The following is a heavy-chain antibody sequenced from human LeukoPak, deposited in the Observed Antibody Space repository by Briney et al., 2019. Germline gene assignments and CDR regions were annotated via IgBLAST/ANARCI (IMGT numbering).Heavy chain of an antibody. CDR3: TRAGVKDIVATRYYYYYYYMDV. CDR2: IRSKAYGGTT. CDR1: GFTFGDYA. V-gene: IGHV3-49*04. Sequence: PGRSLRLSCTASGFTFGDYAMSWVRQAPGKRLEWVGFIRSKAYGGTTEYAASVKGRFTISRDDSKSIAYLQMNSLKTEDTAVYYCTRAGVKDIVATRYYYYYYYMDVWGKGTTVTVSS. D-gene: IGHD5-12*01. J-gene: IGHJ6*03.